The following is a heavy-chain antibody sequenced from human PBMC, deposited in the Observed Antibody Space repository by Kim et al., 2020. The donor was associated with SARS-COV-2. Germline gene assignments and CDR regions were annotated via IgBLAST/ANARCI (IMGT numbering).Heavy chain of an antibody. CDR1: GFTFSSYS. D-gene: IGHD2-2*01. CDR2: ISSSSSYI. J-gene: IGHJ6*02. Sequence: GGSLRLSCAASGFTFSSYSMNWVRQAPGKGLEWVSSISSSSSYIYYADSVKGRFTISRDNAKNSLYLQMNSLRAEDTAVYYCARDRYCSSTSCYWPIVNYYYYGMDVWGQGTTVTVSS. V-gene: IGHV3-21*01. CDR3: ARDRYCSSTSCYWPIVNYYYYGMDV.